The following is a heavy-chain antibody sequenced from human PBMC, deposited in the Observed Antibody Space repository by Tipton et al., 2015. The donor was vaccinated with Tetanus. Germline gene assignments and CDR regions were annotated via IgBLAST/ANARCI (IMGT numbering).Heavy chain of an antibody. CDR1: GDRLSSDIAA. V-gene: IGHV6-1*01. Sequence: GLVKPSQTLSVTCVISGDRLSSDIAAWYWIRQSPSRGPEWLGRTYYRSKWSNDYAVSVKSRVTITSDTSKNQFSLQLGSVTPEDTAVYYCARGYAGGAWDVWGQGNLVTVSS. D-gene: IGHD2-2*01. CDR3: ARGYAGGAWDV. CDR2: TYYRSKWSN. J-gene: IGHJ4*02.